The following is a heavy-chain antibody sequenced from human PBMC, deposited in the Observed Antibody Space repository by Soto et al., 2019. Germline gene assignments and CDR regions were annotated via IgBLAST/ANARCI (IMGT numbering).Heavy chain of an antibody. Sequence: PSETLSLTCTVSGGSVSSGGFSWTWIRQHPGKGLEWIGYISDSGDTYYNPPLKGRVTMSIDTSKSQFSLKLSSVTAADTAVYYCARAIGHYYGLDVWGQGTTVTVSS. CDR1: GGSVSSGGFS. J-gene: IGHJ6*02. CDR3: ARAIGHYYGLDV. CDR2: ISDSGDT. D-gene: IGHD3-10*01. V-gene: IGHV4-31*03.